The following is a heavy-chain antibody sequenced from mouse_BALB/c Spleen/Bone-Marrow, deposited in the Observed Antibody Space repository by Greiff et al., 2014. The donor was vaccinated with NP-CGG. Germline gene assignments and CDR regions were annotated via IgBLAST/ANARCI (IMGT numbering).Heavy chain of an antibody. CDR2: IYPANGNT. Sequence: EVQLVESGAELVKPGASVKLSCTASGFNIKDTYMHWVKQRPEQGLEWFGRIYPANGNTKYDPKFQGKATITAAPSSNTAYLQLSSLTSEDTAVYYCASYSYGSSRFAYWGQGTLVTVAA. V-gene: IGHV14-3*02. J-gene: IGHJ3*01. CDR3: ASYSYGSSRFAY. D-gene: IGHD1-1*01. CDR1: GFNIKDTY.